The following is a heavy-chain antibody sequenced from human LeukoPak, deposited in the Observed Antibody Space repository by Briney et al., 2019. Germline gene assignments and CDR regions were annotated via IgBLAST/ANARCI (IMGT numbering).Heavy chain of an antibody. J-gene: IGHJ4*02. CDR1: GFTFSSYW. V-gene: IGHV3-7*01. CDR3: ARDGGITMVRGARLDY. Sequence: PGGSLRLSCAASGFTFSSYWISWVRQAPGKGLEWVANIKQDGSEKYYVDSVKGRFTISRDNAKNSLYLQMNSLRAEDTAVYYCARDGGITMVRGARLDYWGQGTLVTVSS. CDR2: IKQDGSEK. D-gene: IGHD3-10*01.